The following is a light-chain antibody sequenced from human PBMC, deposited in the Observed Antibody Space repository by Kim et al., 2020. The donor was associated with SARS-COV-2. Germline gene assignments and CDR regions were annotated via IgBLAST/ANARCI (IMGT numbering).Light chain of an antibody. CDR2: GAS. V-gene: IGKV3-20*01. J-gene: IGKJ1*01. CDR1: QSVISDY. CDR3: QQYGGWT. Sequence: EIVLTQSPGTLSLSPGERATLSCRASQSVISDYLAWYQQRPGQAPRLLIYGASNRATGIPDRFSGSGSETDFTLTISRLEAEDFAVYYCQQYGGWTFGLGTKVDIK.